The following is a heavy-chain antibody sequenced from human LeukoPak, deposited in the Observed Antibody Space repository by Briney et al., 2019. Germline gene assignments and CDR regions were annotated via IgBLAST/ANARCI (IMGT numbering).Heavy chain of an antibody. CDR3: AKAVIYDSSGYYYPFDY. CDR1: GFTFSSYA. D-gene: IGHD3-22*01. Sequence: SGGSLRLSCAASGFTFSSYALSWVRQAPGKGLEWVSAVSDSGGSTYYADSVKGRFIISRDNSENTLYLQMNSLRAEDMAVYYCAKAVIYDSSGYYYPFDYWGQGTLVTVSS. J-gene: IGHJ4*02. CDR2: VSDSGGST. V-gene: IGHV3-23*01.